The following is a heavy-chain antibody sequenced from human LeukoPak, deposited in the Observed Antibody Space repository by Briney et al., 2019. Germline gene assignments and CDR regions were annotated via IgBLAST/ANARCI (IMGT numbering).Heavy chain of an antibody. J-gene: IGHJ2*01. Sequence: SSETLSLTCAVYGGSFSGYYWSWIRQPPGKGLEWIGYISYIGSTNYNPSLKSRVTISVDTSKNQFSLKLSSVTAADTAVYYCARAVGVGRGTYFDLWGRGTLVTVSS. V-gene: IGHV4-59*08. CDR2: ISYIGST. CDR1: GGSFSGYY. D-gene: IGHD1-1*01. CDR3: ARAVGVGRGTYFDL.